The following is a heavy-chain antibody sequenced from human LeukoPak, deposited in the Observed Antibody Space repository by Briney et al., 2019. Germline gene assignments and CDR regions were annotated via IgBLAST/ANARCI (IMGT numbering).Heavy chain of an antibody. Sequence: GASVKVSCKASGYTFTGYYMHWVRQAPGQGLEWMGWINPNSGGTNYAQKFQGRVTMTTDTSTSTAYMELRSLRSDDTAVYYCARVSPRWYYFDYWGQGTLVTVSS. CDR2: INPNSGGT. V-gene: IGHV1-2*02. J-gene: IGHJ4*02. CDR1: GYTFTGYY. D-gene: IGHD2-8*01. CDR3: ARVSPRWYYFDY.